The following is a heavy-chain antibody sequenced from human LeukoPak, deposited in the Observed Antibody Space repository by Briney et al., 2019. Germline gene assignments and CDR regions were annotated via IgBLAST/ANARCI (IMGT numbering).Heavy chain of an antibody. CDR2: IRYDGSNK. CDR1: GFTFSSYG. V-gene: IGHV3-30*02. Sequence: GGSLRLSCAAPGFTFSSYGMHWVRQAPGKGLEWVAFIRYDGSNKYYADSVKGRFTISRDNSKNTLYLQMNSLRAEDTAVYYCAGDLRFLEWFDFDYWGQGTLVTVSS. CDR3: AGDLRFLEWFDFDY. D-gene: IGHD3-3*01. J-gene: IGHJ4*02.